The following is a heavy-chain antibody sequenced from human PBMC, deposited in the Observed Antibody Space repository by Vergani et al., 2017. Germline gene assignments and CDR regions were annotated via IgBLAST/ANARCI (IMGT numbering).Heavy chain of an antibody. CDR2: INQGGSEK. J-gene: IGHJ4*02. CDR1: GFTFTSYA. V-gene: IGHV3-7*01. Sequence: EVRLLESGGGLVQPGGSLRLSCVGSGFTFTSYAMNWVRQAPGKGLEWVANINQGGSEKYYVDSVKGRFSISRDNVKNSLYLQMGSLRAEDTAVYYCARDMQLVLRGLDYWGQGTLVTVSS. CDR3: ARDMQLVLRGLDY. D-gene: IGHD6-13*01.